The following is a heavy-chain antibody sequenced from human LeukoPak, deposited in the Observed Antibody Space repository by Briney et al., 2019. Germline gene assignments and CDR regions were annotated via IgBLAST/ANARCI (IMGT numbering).Heavy chain of an antibody. Sequence: SETLSLTCAVYGGSFSGYYWSWIRQPPGKGLEWIGYIYYSGSTNYNPSLKSRVTISVDTSKNQFSLKLSSVTAADTAVYYCARVVPAANKDGWFDPWGQGTLVTVSS. V-gene: IGHV4-59*01. CDR2: IYYSGST. CDR3: ARVVPAANKDGWFDP. D-gene: IGHD2-2*01. CDR1: GGSFSGYY. J-gene: IGHJ5*02.